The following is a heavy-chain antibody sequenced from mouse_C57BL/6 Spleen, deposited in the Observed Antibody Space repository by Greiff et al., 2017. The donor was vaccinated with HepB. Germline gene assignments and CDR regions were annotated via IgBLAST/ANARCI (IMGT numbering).Heavy chain of an antibody. CDR2: ISDGGSYT. V-gene: IGHV5-4*03. Sequence: EVKLMESGGGLVKPGGSLKLSCAASGFTFSSYAMSWVRQTPEKRLEWVATISDGGSYTYYPDNVKGRFTISRDNAKNNLYLQMSHLKSEDTAMYYCARSTVGDFDYWGQGTTLTVSS. D-gene: IGHD1-1*01. J-gene: IGHJ2*01. CDR1: GFTFSSYA. CDR3: ARSTVGDFDY.